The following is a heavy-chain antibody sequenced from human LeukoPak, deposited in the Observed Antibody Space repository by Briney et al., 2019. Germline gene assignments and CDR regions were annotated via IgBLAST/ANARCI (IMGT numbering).Heavy chain of an antibody. Sequence: PSETLSLTCTVSGGSINSYYWSWIRQPAGKGLEWIGRIYTSGSTNYNPSLKSRVTMSVDTSKNQFSLKLSSVTAADTAVYYCARAGRYSSSWALDYWGQGTLVTVSS. V-gene: IGHV4-4*07. CDR3: ARAGRYSSSWALDY. CDR1: GGSINSYY. CDR2: IYTSGST. D-gene: IGHD6-13*01. J-gene: IGHJ4*02.